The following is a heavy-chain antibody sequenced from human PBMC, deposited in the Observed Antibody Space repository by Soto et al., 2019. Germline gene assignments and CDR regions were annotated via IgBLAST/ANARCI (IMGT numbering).Heavy chain of an antibody. CDR3: AHKRAYCSGGSCWYYFDY. Sequence: QITLKESGPTLVKPTQTLTLTCTFSGFSLSTSGVGVGWIRQPPGKALEWLALIYWDDDKRYSPSLKSRLTITKDTSKNQVVLTMTNMDPVDTATYYCAHKRAYCSGGSCWYYFDYWGQGTLVTVSS. CDR2: IYWDDDK. D-gene: IGHD2-15*01. CDR1: GFSLSTSGVG. J-gene: IGHJ4*02. V-gene: IGHV2-5*02.